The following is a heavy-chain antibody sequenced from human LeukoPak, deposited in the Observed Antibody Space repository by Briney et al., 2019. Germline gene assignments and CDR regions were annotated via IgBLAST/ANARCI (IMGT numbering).Heavy chain of an antibody. CDR2: IHSGGST. V-gene: IGHV3-66*01. J-gene: IGHJ4*02. Sequence: PGGSLRLSCAASGFTVSSNYMSWVRQAPGKGLEWVSVIHSGGSTYYADSVKGRFTISRDNSKNTLYLQMNSLRTEDTAVYYCAKGDGSGVGSCLDYWGQGTLVTVSS. CDR1: GFTVSSNY. D-gene: IGHD3-10*01. CDR3: AKGDGSGVGSCLDY.